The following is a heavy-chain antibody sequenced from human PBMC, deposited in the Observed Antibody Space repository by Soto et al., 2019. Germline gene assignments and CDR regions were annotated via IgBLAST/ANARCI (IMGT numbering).Heavy chain of an antibody. CDR2: IYHSGST. Sequence: PSETLSLTCAVSSGSISSSNCWSWVRQPPGKGLEWIGEIYHSGSTNYNPSLKSRVTISVDKSKNQFSLKLSSVTAADTAVYYCAINGDYGDYEYFQHWGQGTLVTVSS. V-gene: IGHV4-4*02. CDR1: SGSISSSNC. CDR3: AINGDYGDYEYFQH. D-gene: IGHD4-17*01. J-gene: IGHJ1*01.